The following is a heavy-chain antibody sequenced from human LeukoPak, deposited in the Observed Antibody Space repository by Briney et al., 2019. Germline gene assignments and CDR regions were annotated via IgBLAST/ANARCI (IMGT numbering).Heavy chain of an antibody. CDR2: INPNSGGT. D-gene: IGHD6-6*01. CDR3: AREAPYSTSSDWFDP. CDR1: GYTFTDYY. J-gene: IGHJ5*02. Sequence: ASVKVSCKASGYTFTDYYIHWVRQAPGQGLEWMGWINPNSGGTNSAQKFQGRVTMTRDTSISTAYMDLSRLRSDDTAVYYCAREAPYSTSSDWFDPWGQGTLVTVSS. V-gene: IGHV1-2*02.